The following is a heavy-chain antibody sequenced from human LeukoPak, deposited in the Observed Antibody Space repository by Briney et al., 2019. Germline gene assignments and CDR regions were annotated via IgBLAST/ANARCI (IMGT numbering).Heavy chain of an antibody. CDR3: ARAGYPGAVDV. Sequence: GESLRLSCAASGFTFINYWMNWVRQAPGKGLEWVAYIKPDGSEKQCMDSGKGRFTISRDNSKNLLYLQMNGLRSEDTAVYYCARAGYPGAVDVWGQGTTVIVSS. D-gene: IGHD3-9*01. J-gene: IGHJ6*02. CDR2: IKPDGSEK. V-gene: IGHV3-7*05. CDR1: GFTFINYW.